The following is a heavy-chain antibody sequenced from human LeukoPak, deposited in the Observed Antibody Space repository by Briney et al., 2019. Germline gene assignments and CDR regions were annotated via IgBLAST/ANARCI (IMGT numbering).Heavy chain of an antibody. V-gene: IGHV1-18*01. Sequence: ASVKVSCKASGYTFTSYGISWVRQAPGQGLEWMGWISAYNGNTNYAQKLQGRVTRTTDTSTSTAYMELRSLRSEDTAVYYCARGSSGWPGDYWGQGTLVTVSS. CDR3: ARGSSGWPGDY. CDR1: GYTFTSYG. D-gene: IGHD6-19*01. J-gene: IGHJ4*02. CDR2: ISAYNGNT.